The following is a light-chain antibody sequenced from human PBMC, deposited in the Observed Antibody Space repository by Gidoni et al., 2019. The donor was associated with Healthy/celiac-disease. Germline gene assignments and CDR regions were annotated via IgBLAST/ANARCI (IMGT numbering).Light chain of an antibody. CDR1: SSDVGSYNL. J-gene: IGLJ2*01. Sequence: QSALTQPASVSASPGQSLTISCTGTSSDVGSYNLVSWYQQHPGKAPKLMIYEGSKRPSGVSNRFSGSKSGNTASLTISGLQAEDEADYYCCSYAGSSSVVFGGGTKLTVL. CDR2: EGS. V-gene: IGLV2-23*01. CDR3: CSYAGSSSVV.